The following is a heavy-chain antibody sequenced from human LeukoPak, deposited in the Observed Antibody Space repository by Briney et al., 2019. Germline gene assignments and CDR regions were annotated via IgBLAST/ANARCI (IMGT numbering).Heavy chain of an antibody. CDR3: ARDRKGLCDN. V-gene: IGHV4-30-4*08. CDR1: GGSFSGYY. Sequence: SETLSLTCAVYGGSFSGYYWSWIRQPPGKGLEWIGYIFYSGSTSYNPSLKSRVTISVDTSKNQFSLKLNSVTAADTAVYYCARDRKGLCDNWGQGTLVTVSS. D-gene: IGHD2/OR15-2a*01. J-gene: IGHJ4*02. CDR2: IFYSGST.